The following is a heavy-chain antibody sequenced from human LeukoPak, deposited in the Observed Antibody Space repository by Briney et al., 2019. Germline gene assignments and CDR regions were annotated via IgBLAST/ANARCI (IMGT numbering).Heavy chain of an antibody. Sequence: ASVKVSCKVSGYTPTELSMHWVRQAPGKGLEWVGGFDPEDGETIYAQKFQGRVTMTEDTSTDTAYMELSSLRSEDTAVYYCAITPVGATTVDNWGQGTLVTVSS. CDR3: AITPVGATTVDN. CDR1: GYTPTELS. V-gene: IGHV1-24*01. CDR2: FDPEDGET. J-gene: IGHJ4*02. D-gene: IGHD1-26*01.